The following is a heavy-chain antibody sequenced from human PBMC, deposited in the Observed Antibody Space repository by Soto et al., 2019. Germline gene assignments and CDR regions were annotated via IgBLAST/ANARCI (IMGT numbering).Heavy chain of an antibody. Sequence: SETLSLTCTVSGGSISSGGYYWSWIRQHPGKGLEWIGYIYYSGSTYYNPSLKSRVTISVDTSKNQFSLKLSSVTAADTAVYYCARGMKGYCSRTSCYLRAPWFDPWGQGTLVTVSS. CDR1: GGSISSGGYY. J-gene: IGHJ5*02. CDR2: IYYSGST. D-gene: IGHD2-2*01. CDR3: ARGMKGYCSRTSCYLRAPWFDP. V-gene: IGHV4-31*03.